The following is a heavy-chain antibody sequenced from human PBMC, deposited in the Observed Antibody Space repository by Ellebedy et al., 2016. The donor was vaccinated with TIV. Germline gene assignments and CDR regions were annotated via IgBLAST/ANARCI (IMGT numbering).Heavy chain of an antibody. CDR3: ARSGNYHFDY. CDR1: GGSISSGGYY. Sequence: SETLSLXXTVSGGSISSGGYYWSWIRQHPGKGLEWIGYIYYSGSTYYNPSLKSRVTISVDTSKNQFSLKLSSVTAADTAVYYCARSGNYHFDYWGQGTLVTVSS. CDR2: IYYSGST. J-gene: IGHJ4*02. D-gene: IGHD1-14*01. V-gene: IGHV4-31*03.